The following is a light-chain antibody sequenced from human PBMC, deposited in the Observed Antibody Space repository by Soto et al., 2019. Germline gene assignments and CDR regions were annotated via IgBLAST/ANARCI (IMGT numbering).Light chain of an antibody. Sequence: DIHMTQPPPSLSAAVGDRLTITCRTSQRVYNLLNWYHQKAGEAPKLLIYDTSTLKRGVPSRFHGSGSGTDFSVIIIDLRPEDVGTYFCQQRYATPFTFGPGTKLEI. J-gene: IGKJ2*01. V-gene: IGKV1-39*01. CDR1: QRVYNL. CDR3: QQRYATPFT. CDR2: DTS.